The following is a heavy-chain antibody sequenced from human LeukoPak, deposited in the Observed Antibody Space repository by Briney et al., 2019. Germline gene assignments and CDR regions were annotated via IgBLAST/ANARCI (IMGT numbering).Heavy chain of an antibody. D-gene: IGHD3-10*01. CDR1: GFTFSSYE. CDR2: ISSSGSTI. CDR3: ARSLLLWFGELGGFDP. Sequence: GGSLRLSCAASGFTFSSYEMNWVRQAPGKGLEWVSYISSSGSTIYYADSVKGRFTISRDNAKNSLYLQMNSLRAEDTAVYYCARSLLLWFGELGGFDPWGQGTLVTVSS. J-gene: IGHJ5*02. V-gene: IGHV3-48*03.